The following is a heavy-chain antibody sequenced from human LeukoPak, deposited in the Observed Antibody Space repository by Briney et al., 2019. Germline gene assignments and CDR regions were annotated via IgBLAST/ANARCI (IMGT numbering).Heavy chain of an antibody. J-gene: IGHJ5*02. CDR3: ARGGAYDYGVLDA. CDR1: GFAFSNHA. CDR2: ISDTGKTT. V-gene: IGHV3-23*01. D-gene: IGHD4/OR15-4a*01. Sequence: GESLRLPCEASGFAFSNHAMTWVRQAPGEGLQWVSTISDTGKTTFYRDSVRGRFTISRDISNNTLYLQMDGLRADDTAVYYCARGGAYDYGVLDAWGQGTLVTVSS.